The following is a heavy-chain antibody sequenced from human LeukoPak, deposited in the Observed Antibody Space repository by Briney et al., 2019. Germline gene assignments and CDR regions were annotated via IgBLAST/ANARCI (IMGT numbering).Heavy chain of an antibody. J-gene: IGHJ4*02. CDR1: GGTFSSYA. Sequence: SVKVSCKASGGTFSSYAISWVRQAPGQGLEWMGRIIPIFGTANYAQKFQGRVTMTTDESTSTAYMELSSLRSEDTAVYYCASLFTMVRGVFDYWGQGTLVTVSS. D-gene: IGHD3-10*01. V-gene: IGHV1-69*05. CDR2: IIPIFGTA. CDR3: ASLFTMVRGVFDY.